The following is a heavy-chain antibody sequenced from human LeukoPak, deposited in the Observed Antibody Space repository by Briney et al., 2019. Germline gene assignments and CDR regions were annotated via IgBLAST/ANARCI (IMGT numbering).Heavy chain of an antibody. Sequence: ASVKVSCEASGYTFTSYAMHWVRQAPGQRLEWMGWINAGNGNTKYSQKFQGRVTITRDTSASTAYMELSSLRSEDTAVYYCARDLVGAKNYYYYGMDVWGKGTTVTVSS. V-gene: IGHV1-3*01. CDR3: ARDLVGAKNYYYYGMDV. D-gene: IGHD1-26*01. J-gene: IGHJ6*04. CDR1: GYTFTSYA. CDR2: INAGNGNT.